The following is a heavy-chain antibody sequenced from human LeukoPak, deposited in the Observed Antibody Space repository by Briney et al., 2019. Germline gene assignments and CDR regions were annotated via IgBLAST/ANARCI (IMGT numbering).Heavy chain of an antibody. CDR2: IGTAGHT. Sequence: GGSLRLSCAASGFSFSSYDMHWVCQALGKGLEWVSSIGTAGHTYYSGPAQGRFTISRENAKNSLYLQMNSMRAGDTAVYYCARVLGSGTYGWDVWGQGTTVTVSS. CDR1: GFSFSSYD. J-gene: IGHJ6*02. D-gene: IGHD3-10*01. V-gene: IGHV3-13*04. CDR3: ARVLGSGTYGWDV.